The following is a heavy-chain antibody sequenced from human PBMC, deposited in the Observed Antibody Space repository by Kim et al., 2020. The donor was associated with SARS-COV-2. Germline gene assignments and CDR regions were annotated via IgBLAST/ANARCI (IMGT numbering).Heavy chain of an antibody. CDR1: GDSVSSNSVS. CDR2: TYYRSQWFI. Sequence: SQTLSLTCAISGDSVSSNSVSWNWIRQSPSRGLEWLGRTYYRSQWFIDYAISVKGRMTINPDTSKNQFSLQLNSVTPEDTALYYCVGIPRLLAAVDIRAAGDWGQGILVTVSS. J-gene: IGHJ4*02. D-gene: IGHD6-13*01. CDR3: VGIPRLLAAVDIRAAGD. V-gene: IGHV6-1*01.